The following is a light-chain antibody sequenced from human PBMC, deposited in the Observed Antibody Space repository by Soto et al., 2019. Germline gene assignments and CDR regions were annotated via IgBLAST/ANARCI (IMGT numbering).Light chain of an antibody. Sequence: QSVLTQPPSASGSPGQSVTISCTGTSSDVGAYIFVSWYQQHPGKAPKLMVYDANRRPPGVPDRFFGSKSGNTAALTVSGLQAEDEADYYCVSFAGGTYVVGTGTKLTVL. J-gene: IGLJ1*01. CDR2: DAN. V-gene: IGLV2-8*01. CDR1: SSDVGAYIF. CDR3: VSFAGGTYV.